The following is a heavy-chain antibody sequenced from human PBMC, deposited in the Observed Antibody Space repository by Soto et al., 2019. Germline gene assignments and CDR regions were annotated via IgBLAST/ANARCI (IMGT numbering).Heavy chain of an antibody. Sequence: QVQLVESGGGVVQPGRSVRLSCAASGFTFSSYAMHWVRQAPGKGLEWVAVISYDGSNKYYADSVKGRFTISRDNSKNTLYLQMNSLRAEDTAVYYYARGRHIVVVTALFDYWGQGTLVTVSS. CDR2: ISYDGSNK. CDR3: ARGRHIVVVTALFDY. CDR1: GFTFSSYA. J-gene: IGHJ4*02. V-gene: IGHV3-30-3*01. D-gene: IGHD2-21*02.